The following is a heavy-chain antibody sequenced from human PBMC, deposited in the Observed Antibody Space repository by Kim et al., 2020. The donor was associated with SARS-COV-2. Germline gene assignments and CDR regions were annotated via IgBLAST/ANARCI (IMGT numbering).Heavy chain of an antibody. D-gene: IGHD1-26*01. V-gene: IGHV4-38-2*02. J-gene: IGHJ3*02. CDR3: ARAPSWEPDNAFDI. CDR1: GYSISSGYY. Sequence: SETLSLTCTVSGYSISSGYYWGWIRQPPGKGLEWIGSIYHSGSTYYNPSLKSRVTISVDTSKNQFSLKLSSVTAADTAVYYCARAPSWEPDNAFDIWGQGTMVTVSS. CDR2: IYHSGST.